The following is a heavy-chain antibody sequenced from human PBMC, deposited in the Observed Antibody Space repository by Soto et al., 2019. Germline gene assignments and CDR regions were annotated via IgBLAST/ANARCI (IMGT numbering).Heavy chain of an antibody. CDR2: IYYSGST. J-gene: IGHJ4*02. CDR3: GISNYVIFVECLDYCDY. CDR1: GGSISSYY. Sequence: PSETLSLTCTVSGGSISSYYWSWIRQPPGKGLEWIGYIYYSGSTNYNPSLKSRVTISVDTSKNQFSLQLSPVTAADTAVYYCGISNYVIFVECLDYCDYWGQGTLVTVAS. D-gene: IGHD3-9*01. V-gene: IGHV4-59*01.